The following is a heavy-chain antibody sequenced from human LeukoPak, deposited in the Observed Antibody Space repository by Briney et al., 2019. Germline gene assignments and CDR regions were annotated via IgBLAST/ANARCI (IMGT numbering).Heavy chain of an antibody. CDR1: GFSVSSTC. CDR3: AKRGVVIRVILVGFHKEAYYFDS. D-gene: IGHD3-22*01. V-gene: IGHV3-23*01. CDR2: ISDRGSRT. J-gene: IGHJ4*02. Sequence: GGSLRLSCAASGFSVSSTCMSWVRQAPGKGLEWVAGISDRGSRTNYADSVKGRFTISTDHPKNTLYLQMNSLRAEDTAVYFCAKRGVVIRVILVGFHKEAYYFDSWGQGALVTVSS.